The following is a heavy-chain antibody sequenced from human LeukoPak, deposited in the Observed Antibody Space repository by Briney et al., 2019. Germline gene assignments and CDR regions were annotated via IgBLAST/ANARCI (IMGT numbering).Heavy chain of an antibody. V-gene: IGHV4-61*01. Sequence: PSETLSLTCTASGCSFSSGSYYWIWIRQPPGKGLEWIGYIYYSGSTNYNPSLKSRVTISVDTSKNQFSLKLSPVTAADTAVYYCARESITMVRGVTYDAFDIWGQGTMVTVPS. CDR1: GCSFSSGSYY. CDR2: IYYSGST. J-gene: IGHJ3*02. D-gene: IGHD3-10*01. CDR3: ARESITMVRGVTYDAFDI.